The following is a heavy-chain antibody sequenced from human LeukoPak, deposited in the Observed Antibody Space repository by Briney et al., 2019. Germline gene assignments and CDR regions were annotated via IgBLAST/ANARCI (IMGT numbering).Heavy chain of an antibody. V-gene: IGHV1-69*13. J-gene: IGHJ5*02. D-gene: IGHD2-2*01. CDR1: GDTFSYHS. CDR2: IIPHVGSP. CDR3: AREQGDCSSTICHPPRHDQNWFDP. Sequence: TVKVSCKTFGDTFSYHSISWVRQAPGQGLQWLGGIIPHVGSPRYTERLQDRINITADESTTTAYLELSSLRSDDTAVYYCAREQGDCSSTICHPPRHDQNWFDPWGQGTLVTVSS.